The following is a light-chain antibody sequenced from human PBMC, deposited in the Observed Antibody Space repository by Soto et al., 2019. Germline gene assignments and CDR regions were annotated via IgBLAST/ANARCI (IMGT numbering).Light chain of an antibody. CDR2: GAS. J-gene: IGKJ4*01. CDR3: QQYRNSPVT. V-gene: IGKV3-15*01. Sequence: EIVMTQSPATLSVSPGERATLSCRASQSVSSNLAWYQQKPGQAPTLVIYGASARATGIPARFSGSGSGTEFTLTISSLQSEDFAFYYCQQYRNSPVTFGGGTKVDIK. CDR1: QSVSSN.